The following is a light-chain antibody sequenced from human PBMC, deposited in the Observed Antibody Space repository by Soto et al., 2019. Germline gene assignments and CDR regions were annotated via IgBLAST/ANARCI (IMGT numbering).Light chain of an antibody. CDR2: DAY. Sequence: EIVMTQSPATLSLSPGERATLSCRASQSVSRYLAWYQPKPGQAPRLLIYDAYNRATGIPARFSGSGSGTDFTLTISILEPEDFAVYYCHQRDTWPLTFGEGTKVEIK. CDR1: QSVSRY. CDR3: HQRDTWPLT. J-gene: IGKJ4*01. V-gene: IGKV3-11*01.